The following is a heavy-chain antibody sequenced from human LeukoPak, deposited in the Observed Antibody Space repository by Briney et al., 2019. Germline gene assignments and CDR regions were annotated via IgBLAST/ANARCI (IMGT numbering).Heavy chain of an antibody. CDR1: GFSFSNSD. CDR3: AREISMFVIAFDL. J-gene: IGHJ3*01. Sequence: GGSLRLSCEASGFSFSNSDMHWVRQAPGKGLEWVAVIWYDGSNEYYADAVKGRFTISRDNSKNTVHLQMNSLRVEDTSVYFCAREISMFVIAFDLWGQGTLVTVTS. D-gene: IGHD3-10*02. V-gene: IGHV3-33*01. CDR2: IWYDGSNE.